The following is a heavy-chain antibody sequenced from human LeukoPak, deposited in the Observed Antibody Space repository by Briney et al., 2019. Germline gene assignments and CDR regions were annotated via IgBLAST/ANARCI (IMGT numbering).Heavy chain of an antibody. D-gene: IGHD2-15*01. CDR1: GLTFRSYW. J-gene: IGHJ4*02. Sequence: GGSLRLSCAASGLTFRSYWMSWVRQTPGKGLEWVANIQPDGGTKNYVDSVKGRFTISRDNAANSLYLQMNSLRAEDTAVYYCASSLPYCSGDICALGGQGTLVTVSS. CDR3: ASSLPYCSGDICAL. CDR2: IQPDGGTK. V-gene: IGHV3-7*01.